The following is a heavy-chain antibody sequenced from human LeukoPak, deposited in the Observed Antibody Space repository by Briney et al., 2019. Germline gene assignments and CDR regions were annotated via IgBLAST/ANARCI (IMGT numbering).Heavy chain of an antibody. D-gene: IGHD6-13*01. J-gene: IGHJ4*02. V-gene: IGHV4-39*07. Sequence: SETLSLTCTVSGGSIIDSSYYWGWIRQPPGKGLEWIGNIYYFGTTLHNPSLKSRVTMSVDTSKNQFSLKLSSVTAADTAVYYCARDSHAWYGQYYFDFWGPGALVTVSS. CDR2: IYYFGTT. CDR1: GGSIIDSSYY. CDR3: ARDSHAWYGQYYFDF.